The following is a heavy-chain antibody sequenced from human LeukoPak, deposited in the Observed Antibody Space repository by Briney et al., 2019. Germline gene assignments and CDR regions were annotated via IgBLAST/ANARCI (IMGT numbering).Heavy chain of an antibody. CDR1: GYTFTSSG. V-gene: IGHV1-18*01. J-gene: IGHJ4*02. CDR2: SSTYNGNK. D-gene: IGHD3-22*01. CDR3: ARLQYYDSSGYYPYYFDH. Sequence: ASVKVSCKASGYTFTSSGISWVRQAPGQGLEWMGWSSTYNGNKNYAQKLQGRVAMTTDKATGTAYMELRSLRSDDTAVYYCARLQYYDSSGYYPYYFDHWGQGTLVTVSS.